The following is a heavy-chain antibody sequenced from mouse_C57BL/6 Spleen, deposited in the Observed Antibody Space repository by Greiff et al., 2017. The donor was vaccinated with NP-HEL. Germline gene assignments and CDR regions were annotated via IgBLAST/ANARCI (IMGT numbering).Heavy chain of an antibody. D-gene: IGHD1-1*01. V-gene: IGHV14-1*01. CDR3: TTRDYYGSSYPYFDY. Sequence: EVQVVESGAELVRPGASVKLSCTASGFNIKDYYMHWVKQRPEQGLEWIGRIDPEDGDTEYAPKFQGKATLTADTSSNTAYLQLSSLTSEDTAVYYCTTRDYYGSSYPYFDYWGQGTTLTVSS. CDR1: GFNIKDYY. J-gene: IGHJ2*01. CDR2: IDPEDGDT.